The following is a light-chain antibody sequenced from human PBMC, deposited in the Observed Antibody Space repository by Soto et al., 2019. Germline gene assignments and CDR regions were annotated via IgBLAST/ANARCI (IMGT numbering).Light chain of an antibody. Sequence: DLQMTQSPSSLSASVGDRVTITCRASQDIRIYLAWFQQKPGEAHKSLIYAASSLQSGVPSKFSGSVSVTDFTLTITSLRPEDFATYYCQKYYTYPHTLAQGTQLEIK. J-gene: IGKJ2*01. CDR3: QKYYTYPHT. V-gene: IGKV1-16*02. CDR1: QDIRIY. CDR2: AAS.